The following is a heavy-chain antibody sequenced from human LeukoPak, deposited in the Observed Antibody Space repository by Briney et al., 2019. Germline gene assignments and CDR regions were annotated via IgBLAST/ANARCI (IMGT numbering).Heavy chain of an antibody. CDR2: IYYSGSI. Sequence: SETLSLTCAVYGGSFSGYYWSWIRQPPGKGLEWIGYIYYSGSINYNPSLKSRVTISVDTSKNQFSLKLSSVTAADTAVYYCARLYYGDYHFDYWGQGTLVTVSS. CDR3: ARLYYGDYHFDY. V-gene: IGHV4-59*08. CDR1: GGSFSGYY. D-gene: IGHD4-17*01. J-gene: IGHJ4*02.